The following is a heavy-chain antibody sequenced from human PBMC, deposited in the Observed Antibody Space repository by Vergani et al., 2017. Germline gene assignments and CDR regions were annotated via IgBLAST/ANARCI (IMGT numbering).Heavy chain of an antibody. CDR3: AKGHSGQIGSPHDYYVDY. D-gene: IGHD1-26*01. Sequence: QVQLVQSGAEVKKPGSSVKVSCKASGATFRSNTISWVRQVPGQGLEWMGRIIPVLGKTKYAQDFQGRLTITADTSTSTAYMELTSLRSQDTAVYYCAKGHSGQIGSPHDYYVDYWGQGTLVTVSS. J-gene: IGHJ4*02. CDR1: GATFRSNT. V-gene: IGHV1-69*08. CDR2: IIPVLGKT.